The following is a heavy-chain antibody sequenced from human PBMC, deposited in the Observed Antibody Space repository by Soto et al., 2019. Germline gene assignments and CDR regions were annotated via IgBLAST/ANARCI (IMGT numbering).Heavy chain of an antibody. CDR2: ISTYNCNT. D-gene: IGHD3-10*01. Sequence: ASVKVSCKASGYTFTSYGISWVRQAPGQGLELMGWISTYNCNTKYAQKLQGRVTMTTDTSTSTAYMELRSLRSDDTAVFYCAREMVRGVGSDYWGQGTLVTVSS. J-gene: IGHJ4*02. V-gene: IGHV1-18*01. CDR3: AREMVRGVGSDY. CDR1: GYTFTSYG.